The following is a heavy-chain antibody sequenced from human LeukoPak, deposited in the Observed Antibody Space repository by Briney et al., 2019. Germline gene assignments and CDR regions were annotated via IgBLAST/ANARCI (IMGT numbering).Heavy chain of an antibody. CDR1: GYRFTSYW. J-gene: IGHJ6*02. CDR3: GRLVDCYSSTCYDGYYFHGMDV. CDR2: IFPGDSDI. Sequence: GESLKISCEGSGYRFTSYWIAWVRQMPGKGLEWMGIIFPGDSDIRYSPSFQGQVSFSADKSTSTAYLQWRSLKASDTAMYYCGRLVDCYSSTCYDGYYFHGMDVWGQGTTVTVSS. D-gene: IGHD2-2*01. V-gene: IGHV5-51*01.